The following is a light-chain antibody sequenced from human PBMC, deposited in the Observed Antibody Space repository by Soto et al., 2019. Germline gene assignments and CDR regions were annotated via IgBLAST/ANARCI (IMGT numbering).Light chain of an antibody. J-gene: IGLJ1*01. V-gene: IGLV2-11*01. CDR1: SSDVGGYNY. Sequence: QSALAQPRSVSGSPGQSVTISCTGTSSDVGGYNYVSRYQQHPGKAPKLMIYDVSQRPSGVPDRFSGSKSGNTASLTISGLQAEDEADYYCCSHAGSSDVFGTGTKVTVL. CDR3: CSHAGSSDV. CDR2: DVS.